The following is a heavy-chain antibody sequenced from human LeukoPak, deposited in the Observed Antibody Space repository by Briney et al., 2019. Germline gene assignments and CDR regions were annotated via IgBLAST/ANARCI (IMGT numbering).Heavy chain of an antibody. J-gene: IGHJ4*02. CDR3: ARGYGDWGY. CDR2: ISSSSSTI. V-gene: IGHV3-48*01. D-gene: IGHD4-17*01. CDR1: GFTFSSHS. Sequence: GRSLRLSCAASGFTFSSHSMNWVRQAPGKGLEWISYISSSSSTISYADSVKGRFTISRDNAKNSLYLQMNSLRGEDTAVYYCARGYGDWGYWGQGTLVTVSS.